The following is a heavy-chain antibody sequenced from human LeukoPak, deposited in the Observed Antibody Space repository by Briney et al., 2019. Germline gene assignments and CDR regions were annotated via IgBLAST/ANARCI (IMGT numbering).Heavy chain of an antibody. J-gene: IGHJ4*02. CDR1: GGSISSSGYY. D-gene: IGHD4-23*01. CDR2: IYYSGST. CDR3: ARGLYGGTY. Sequence: SETLSLTCTVSGGSISSSGYYWGWIRQTPEKGLEWIGSIYYSGSTYYNPSLKSRVTISVDTSKNQFSLKLSSVTAADTAVYYCARGLYGGTYWGQGTLVTVSS. V-gene: IGHV4-39*01.